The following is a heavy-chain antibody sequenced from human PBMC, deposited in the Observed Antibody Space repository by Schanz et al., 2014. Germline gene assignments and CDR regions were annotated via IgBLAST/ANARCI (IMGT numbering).Heavy chain of an antibody. V-gene: IGHV4-4*02. CDR3: ARGGQGFGEPHQRLFEY. CDR2: IYDSGNT. Sequence: QVQLEESGAGLVKPSGTLSLTCAVSGASVSSDNWWNWVRQPPGKGLEWIGEIYDSGNTNYNPSLKSRVTMSVDDSKNHFSLQLTSVPAADTAVYYCARGGQGFGEPHQRLFEYWGPGTLVTVSS. CDR1: GASVSSDNW. J-gene: IGHJ4*02. D-gene: IGHD3-10*01.